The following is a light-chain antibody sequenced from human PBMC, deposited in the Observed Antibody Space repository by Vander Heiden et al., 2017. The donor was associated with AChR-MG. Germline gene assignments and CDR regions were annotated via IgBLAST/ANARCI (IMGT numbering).Light chain of an antibody. CDR2: GAS. J-gene: IGKJ4*01. Sequence: EIVMTQSPATLSVSPGERATLSCRASQSVSSNLAWYQQKPGQAPRLLIYGASTRATGIPARFSGSESGTEFTLTISSLQSEDFAVYYCQQDNNWPLTFGGGTKVEIK. CDR1: QSVSSN. CDR3: QQDNNWPLT. V-gene: IGKV3-15*01.